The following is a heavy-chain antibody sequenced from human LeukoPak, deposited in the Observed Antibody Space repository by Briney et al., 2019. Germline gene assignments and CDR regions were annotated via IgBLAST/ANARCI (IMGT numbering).Heavy chain of an antibody. CDR3: ARWDSAVTGYY. CDR1: EFTFSDHY. Sequence: PGGSLRLSCAATEFTFSDHYMDWVRQAPGKGLKWIGRTRNKANSYTTEYAASVKGRFTISRDDSKNSLYLQMNSLKTEDTAVYYCARWDSAVTGYYWGQGTLVTVSS. D-gene: IGHD3-9*01. V-gene: IGHV3-72*01. CDR2: TRNKANSYTT. J-gene: IGHJ4*02.